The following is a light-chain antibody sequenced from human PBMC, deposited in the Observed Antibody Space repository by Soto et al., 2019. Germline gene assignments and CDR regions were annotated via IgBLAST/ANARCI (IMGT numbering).Light chain of an antibody. CDR3: QHYDSLS. CDR2: GAS. Sequence: EIVLTQSPGTLSLSPGERATLSCRASQSVSSNLAWYQHKPGQAPRLLIYGASTRATDFPDRFTGSGSGTDFTLTISRLEPEDSAVYYCQHYDSLSFGQGTRLEIK. J-gene: IGKJ5*01. CDR1: QSVSSN. V-gene: IGKV3-20*01.